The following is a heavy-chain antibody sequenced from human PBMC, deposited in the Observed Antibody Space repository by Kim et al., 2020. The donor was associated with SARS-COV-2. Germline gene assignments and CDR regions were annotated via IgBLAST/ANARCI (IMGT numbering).Heavy chain of an antibody. Sequence: QTLSLTCDISGDSVSSNSAAWNWIRQSPSRGLEWLGRTYYRSKWYTDYALSVKGRLTINPDTSKNQFSLQLNSVTPEDTAVYYCARDRQRAGTGVDYWGQGTLVTVSS. CDR3: ARDRQRAGTGVDY. CDR2: TYYRSKWYT. CDR1: GDSVSSNSAA. D-gene: IGHD6-19*01. J-gene: IGHJ4*02. V-gene: IGHV6-1*01.